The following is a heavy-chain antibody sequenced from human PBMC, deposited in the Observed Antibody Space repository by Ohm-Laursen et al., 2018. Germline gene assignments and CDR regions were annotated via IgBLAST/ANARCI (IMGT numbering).Heavy chain of an antibody. Sequence: SLRLSCAASGFTFSNYAMSWVRQAPGKGLEWVSSITGSGSRTYYADSVKGRFTISKDKSKNMLYLQMNSLRAEDTAVYHCASRRIVTMDRGAFNVWGQGTMVTVSS. CDR1: GFTFSNYA. J-gene: IGHJ3*01. V-gene: IGHV3-23*01. CDR3: ASRRIVTMDRGAFNV. D-gene: IGHD4-11*01. CDR2: ITGSGSRT.